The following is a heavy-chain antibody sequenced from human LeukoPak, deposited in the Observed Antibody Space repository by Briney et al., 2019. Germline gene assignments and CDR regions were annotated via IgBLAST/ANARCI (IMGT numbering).Heavy chain of an antibody. CDR1: GYTFTGYY. D-gene: IGHD2-2*01. CDR2: INPNSGGT. Sequence: ASVKVSCKASGYTFTGYYMHWVRQAPGQGLEWMGWINPNSGGTNYAQKFQGRVTMTGDTSISTAYMELSRLRSGDTAVYYCARALREYQLPIIGDDAFDIWGQGTMVTVSS. CDR3: ARALREYQLPIIGDDAFDI. V-gene: IGHV1-2*02. J-gene: IGHJ3*02.